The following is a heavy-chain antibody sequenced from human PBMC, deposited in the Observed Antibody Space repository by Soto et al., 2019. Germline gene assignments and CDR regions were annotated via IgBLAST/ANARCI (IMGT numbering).Heavy chain of an antibody. V-gene: IGHV3-48*03. CDR2: ISSSGSTI. CDR3: ASSITMIVVWVFDY. CDR1: GFTFSSYE. D-gene: IGHD3-22*01. J-gene: IGHJ4*02. Sequence: EVQLVESGGGLVQPGGSLRLSCAASGFTFSSYEMNWVRQAPGKGLEWVSYISSSGSTIYYADSVKGRFTISRDNAKNSLYLQMNSLRVEDTAVYYCASSITMIVVWVFDYWGQGTLVTVSS.